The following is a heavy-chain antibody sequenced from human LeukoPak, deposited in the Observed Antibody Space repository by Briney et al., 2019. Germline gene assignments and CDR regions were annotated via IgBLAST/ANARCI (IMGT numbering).Heavy chain of an antibody. CDR3: AREDPDRELSGGSYVWV. Sequence: ASVKVSCKASGYTFTSYYMHWVRQAPRQGLEWMGIIDPSGGSTSYPQKFQGRVTMTRDMSTSTVYMELSSLRSEDTAVYYCAREDPDRELSGGSYVWVWGQGTLVTVSS. CDR2: IDPSGGST. V-gene: IGHV1-46*01. CDR1: GYTFTSYY. D-gene: IGHD1-26*01. J-gene: IGHJ4*02.